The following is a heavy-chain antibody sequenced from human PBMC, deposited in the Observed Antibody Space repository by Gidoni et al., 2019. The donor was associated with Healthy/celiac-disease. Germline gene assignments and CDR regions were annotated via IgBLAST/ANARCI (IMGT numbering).Heavy chain of an antibody. D-gene: IGHD4-17*01. CDR1: GGSISSYY. CDR3: ARDGLGYGEGGFDY. V-gene: IGHV4-59*01. CDR2: IYYSGST. J-gene: IGHJ4*02. Sequence: QVQLQESGPGLVKPSETLSLTCTVSGGSISSYYWSWIRQPPGKGLEWIGYIYYSGSTNYNPSLKSRVTISVDTSKNQFSLKLSSVTAADTAVYYCARDGLGYGEGGFDYWGQGTLVTVSS.